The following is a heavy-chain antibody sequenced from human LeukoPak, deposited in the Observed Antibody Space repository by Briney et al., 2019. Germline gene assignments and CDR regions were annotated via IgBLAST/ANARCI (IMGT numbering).Heavy chain of an antibody. Sequence: GGSLRLSCAASGFTFSSYWMSWVRQAPGKGLEWVANIKQDGSEKYYVDSVKGRFTISRDNAKNSLYLQMNSLRAEDTAVYYCARDKVRGVRGRYYFDYWGQGTLVTVSS. V-gene: IGHV3-7*01. CDR2: IKQDGSEK. D-gene: IGHD3-10*01. J-gene: IGHJ4*02. CDR1: GFTFSSYW. CDR3: ARDKVRGVRGRYYFDY.